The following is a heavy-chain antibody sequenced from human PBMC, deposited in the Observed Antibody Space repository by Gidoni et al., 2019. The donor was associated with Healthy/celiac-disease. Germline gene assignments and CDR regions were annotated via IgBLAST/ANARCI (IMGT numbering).Heavy chain of an antibody. CDR2: ISWNSGSI. Sequence: EVQLVESGGGLVQPGRSLRLSCAASGFTFDDYAMHWVRQAPGKGLEWVSGISWNSGSIGYADSVKGRFTISRDNAKNSLYLQMNSLRAEDTALYYCAKDALPQYSQPLSLFDYWGQGTLVTVSS. CDR3: AKDALPQYSQPLSLFDY. CDR1: GFTFDDYA. J-gene: IGHJ4*02. D-gene: IGHD5-18*01. V-gene: IGHV3-9*01.